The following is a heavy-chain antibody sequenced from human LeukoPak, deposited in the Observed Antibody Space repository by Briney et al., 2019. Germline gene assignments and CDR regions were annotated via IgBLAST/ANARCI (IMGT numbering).Heavy chain of an antibody. D-gene: IGHD6-19*01. V-gene: IGHV3-30*04. CDR3: ARDYLHSSGWYRTHRDDWFDP. CDR1: GFTFSSYA. Sequence: GRSLRLSCAASGFTFSSYAMHWVRQAPGKGLEWVAVISYDGSNKYYADSVKGRFTISRDNSKNTLYLQMNSLRAEDTAVYYCARDYLHSSGWYRTHRDDWFDPWGQGTLVTVSS. CDR2: ISYDGSNK. J-gene: IGHJ5*02.